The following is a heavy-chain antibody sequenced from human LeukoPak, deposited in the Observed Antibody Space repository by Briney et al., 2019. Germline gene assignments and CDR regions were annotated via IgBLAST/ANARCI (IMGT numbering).Heavy chain of an antibody. J-gene: IGHJ6*02. V-gene: IGHV3-23*01. Sequence: GGSLRLSCAASGFTLSSYAMTWVRQAPGRGLEWVSSVDGGGGGTYYADSVKGRFTISRDNSKNTLYLQMNSLRAEDTAVYYCARTRYCSGGSCYYYDMDVWGQGTTVTISS. CDR1: GFTLSSYA. D-gene: IGHD2-15*01. CDR2: VDGGGGGT. CDR3: ARTRYCSGGSCYYYDMDV.